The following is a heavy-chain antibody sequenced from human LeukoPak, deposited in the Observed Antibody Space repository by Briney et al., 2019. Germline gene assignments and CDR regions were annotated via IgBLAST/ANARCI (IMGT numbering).Heavy chain of an antibody. CDR1: GGSISSYY. D-gene: IGHD3-16*01. Sequence: PSETLSLTCTVSGGSISSYYWSWIRQPPGKGLEWIGYIYYSGSTNYNSSLKSRVTISVDTSKNQFSLKLSSVTAADTAVYYCATGEAKNWFDPWGQGTLVTVSS. J-gene: IGHJ5*02. CDR2: IYYSGST. CDR3: ATGEAKNWFDP. V-gene: IGHV4-59*01.